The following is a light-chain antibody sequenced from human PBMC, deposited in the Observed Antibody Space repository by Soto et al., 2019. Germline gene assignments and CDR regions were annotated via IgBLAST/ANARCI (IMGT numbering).Light chain of an antibody. CDR2: QVS. J-gene: IGLJ1*01. Sequence: QSVLTQPASLSGSPGQSMTISCTGSISDVGGYHYVSWYQQHPGKAPKLIIYQVSHRPSGVSDRFSGSKSGNTASLTISGLQGEDEATYYCSSFTSTNTYVFRTGTKVTVL. CDR1: ISDVGGYHY. V-gene: IGLV2-14*03. CDR3: SSFTSTNTYV.